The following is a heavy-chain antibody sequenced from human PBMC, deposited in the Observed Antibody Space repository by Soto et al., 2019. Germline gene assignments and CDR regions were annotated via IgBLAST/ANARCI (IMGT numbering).Heavy chain of an antibody. CDR2: IIPIFGTA. Sequence: QVQLVQSGAEVKKPGSSVKVSCKASGGTFSSYAISWVRQAPGQGLEWMGGIIPIFGTANYAQKFQGRVTMTADESTSTAYMALSSLRSEDTAVYYCASPYCGGDCYNYYCYGMDVWGQGTTVTVSS. D-gene: IGHD2-21*02. V-gene: IGHV1-69*12. CDR3: ASPYCGGDCYNYYCYGMDV. J-gene: IGHJ6*02. CDR1: GGTFSSYA.